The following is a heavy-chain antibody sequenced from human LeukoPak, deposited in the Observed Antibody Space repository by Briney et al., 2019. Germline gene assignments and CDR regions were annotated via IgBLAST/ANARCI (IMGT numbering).Heavy chain of an antibody. J-gene: IGHJ3*02. D-gene: IGHD2-2*01. CDR2: IIPIFGTA. Sequence: SVKVSCKASGGTFSSYATSWVRQAPGQGLEWMGGIIPIFGTANYAQKFQGKVTITADESTSTAYMELSSLRSEDPAVSYCAREGLYCSSTSCQGAFDIWGQGTMVTVSS. V-gene: IGHV1-69*13. CDR3: AREGLYCSSTSCQGAFDI. CDR1: GGTFSSYA.